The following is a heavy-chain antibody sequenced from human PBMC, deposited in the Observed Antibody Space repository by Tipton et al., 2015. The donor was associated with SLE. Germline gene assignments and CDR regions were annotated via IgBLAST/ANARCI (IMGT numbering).Heavy chain of an antibody. CDR2: VFRGGST. J-gene: IGHJ4*02. CDR3: ARGRVSSTYYRHVNLDF. CDR1: GDSLSGQY. Sequence: TLSLTCSVYGDSLSGQYWSWIRQPPGKGLEWIGEVFRGGSTNYSPSLESRVTITVDMSKNQFSLRLISVTAADTAVYYCARGRVSSTYYRHVNLDFWGQGTLVTVSS. V-gene: IGHV4-34*01. D-gene: IGHD3-22*01.